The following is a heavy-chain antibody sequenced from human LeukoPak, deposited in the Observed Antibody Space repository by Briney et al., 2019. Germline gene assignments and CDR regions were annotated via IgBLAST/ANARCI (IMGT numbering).Heavy chain of an antibody. CDR3: ARVLGYCSGGSCSNWFDP. Sequence: ASVKVSCKASGYTFTSYAMHWMRQAPGQRLEWMGWINAGNGNTKYSQKFQGRVTITRDTSASTAYMELSSLRSEDTAVYYCARVLGYCSGGSCSNWFDPWGQGTLVTVSS. J-gene: IGHJ5*02. D-gene: IGHD2-15*01. CDR2: INAGNGNT. CDR1: GYTFTSYA. V-gene: IGHV1-3*01.